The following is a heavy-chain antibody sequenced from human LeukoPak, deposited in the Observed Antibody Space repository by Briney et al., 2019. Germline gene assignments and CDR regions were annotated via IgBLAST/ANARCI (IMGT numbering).Heavy chain of an antibody. CDR2: IKQDGSEK. J-gene: IGHJ4*02. V-gene: IGHV3-7*01. D-gene: IGHD3-10*01. Sequence: GGSLRLSCAASGFTFSSYWMSWVRQAPGKGLEWVANIKQDGSEKYYVDSVKGRFTISRDNAKNSLYLQMNSLRAEDTAVYYCARIPSAYGLGFDYWGQGTLVTVSS. CDR1: GFTFSSYW. CDR3: ARIPSAYGLGFDY.